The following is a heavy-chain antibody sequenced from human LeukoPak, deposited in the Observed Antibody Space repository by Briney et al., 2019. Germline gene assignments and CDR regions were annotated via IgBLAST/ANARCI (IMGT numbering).Heavy chain of an antibody. CDR1: GFTFSSYW. CDR2: ISSSGSTI. Sequence: PGGSLRLSCAASGFTFSSYWMHWVRQVPGKGLEWVSYISSSGSTIYYADSVKGRFTISRDNAKNSLYLQMNSLRAEDTAVYYCARDRALWSGGYFDYWGQGTLVTVSS. J-gene: IGHJ4*02. CDR3: ARDRALWSGGYFDY. V-gene: IGHV3-48*04. D-gene: IGHD3-10*01.